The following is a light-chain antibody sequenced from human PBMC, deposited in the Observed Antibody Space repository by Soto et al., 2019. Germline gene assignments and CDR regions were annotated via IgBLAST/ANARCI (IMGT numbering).Light chain of an antibody. Sequence: IQMTQSPSSLSASVGDRVTITCRASQNINTYLNWYQQKAGQAPNVLIYAASTLQSGVPSRFSGSGSGTDFTLTITSLQPEDFATHYCQQSFNTPRTFGQGTKVDIK. CDR2: AAS. V-gene: IGKV1-39*01. J-gene: IGKJ1*01. CDR1: QNINTY. CDR3: QQSFNTPRT.